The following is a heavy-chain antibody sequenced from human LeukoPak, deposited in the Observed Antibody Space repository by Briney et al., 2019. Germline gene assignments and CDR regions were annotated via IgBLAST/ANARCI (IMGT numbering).Heavy chain of an antibody. CDR2: IIPTLGIA. CDR1: GGAFSSYA. D-gene: IGHD3-9*01. J-gene: IGHJ4*02. V-gene: IGHV1-69*04. Sequence: SVKVSCKASGGAFSSYAISWVRQAPGQGLEWMGRIIPTLGIANYAQKFQGRVTMTRDTSTSTVYMELSSLRSEDTAVYYCARGEWTYYDILTGYFVYWGQGTLVTVSS. CDR3: ARGEWTYYDILTGYFVY.